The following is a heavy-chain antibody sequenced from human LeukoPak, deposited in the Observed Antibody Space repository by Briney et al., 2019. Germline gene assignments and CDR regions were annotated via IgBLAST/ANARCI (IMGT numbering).Heavy chain of an antibody. Sequence: PGGSLRLSCAASGFTFSDYYMSWIRQAPGKGLEWVSYISSSGSTIYYADSVKGRFTNSRDNAKNSLYLQMNSLRAEDTAVYYCAGLGKYDYVPSRDAWGQGTLVTVSS. D-gene: IGHD3-16*01. CDR1: GFTFSDYY. V-gene: IGHV3-11*01. CDR2: ISSSGSTI. CDR3: AGLGKYDYVPSRDA. J-gene: IGHJ5*02.